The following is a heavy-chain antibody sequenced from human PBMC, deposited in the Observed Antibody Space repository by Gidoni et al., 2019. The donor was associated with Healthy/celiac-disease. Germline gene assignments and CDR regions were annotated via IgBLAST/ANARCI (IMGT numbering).Heavy chain of an antibody. CDR1: GGSISSGGYY. V-gene: IGHV4-31*03. CDR3: ASSDSGSYSIDY. J-gene: IGHJ4*02. Sequence: QVQLQESGPGLVKPSQTLSLTCTVSGGSISSGGYYWRWLRQHPGKGLEWIGYIYYSGSTYYNPSLKSRVTISVDTSKNQFSLKLSSVTAADTAVYYCASSDSGSYSIDYWGQGTLVTVSS. CDR2: IYYSGST. D-gene: IGHD1-26*01.